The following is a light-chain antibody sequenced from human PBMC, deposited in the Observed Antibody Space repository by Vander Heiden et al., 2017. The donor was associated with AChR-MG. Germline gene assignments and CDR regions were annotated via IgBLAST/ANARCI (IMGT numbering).Light chain of an antibody. V-gene: IGKV1-33*01. CDR1: QDISNY. Sequence: DIQMTQSPSSLSASVGDRVTITCQASQDISNYLNRYQQKTGKAPKLLIYDASNLETGVPSRFSGSGSGTDFTFTISSLQPEDIATYYCQQYDNLPYTFGQGTKLEIK. CDR3: QQYDNLPYT. J-gene: IGKJ2*01. CDR2: DAS.